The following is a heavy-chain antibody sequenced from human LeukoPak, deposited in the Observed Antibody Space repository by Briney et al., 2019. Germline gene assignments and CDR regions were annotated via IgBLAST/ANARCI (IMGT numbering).Heavy chain of an antibody. CDR1: GGSITGYY. CDR2: IYSDGST. D-gene: IGHD3-3*01. Sequence: SETRSLTCTVSGGSITGYYWSWVRQPAGKGLEWIGRIYSDGSTNYNPSLSSRVAMSVSTSKSQFSLKLTSVTAADTAVYYCARGNYDFWSGSKNHFDYWGQGTLVTVSS. CDR3: ARGNYDFWSGSKNHFDY. V-gene: IGHV4-4*07. J-gene: IGHJ4*02.